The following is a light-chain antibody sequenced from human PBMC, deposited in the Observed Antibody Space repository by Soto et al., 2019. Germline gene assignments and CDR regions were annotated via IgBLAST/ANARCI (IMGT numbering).Light chain of an antibody. J-gene: IGKJ4*01. Sequence: DIQMTQSPSSLSASIGDRVAITCRASQSISNYLNWYQQKPGKAPKLLIYGASSLQSGVPSRFSGSVSGTDFTLTISSLQPEDFATYYCQQSYSLPLTFGGGTKVEIK. CDR1: QSISNY. V-gene: IGKV1-39*01. CDR2: GAS. CDR3: QQSYSLPLT.